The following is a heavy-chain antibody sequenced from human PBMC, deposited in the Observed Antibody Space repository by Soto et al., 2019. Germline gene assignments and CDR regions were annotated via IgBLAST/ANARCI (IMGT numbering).Heavy chain of an antibody. CDR1: GFTFSNFW. CDR2: IKSDGSER. CDR3: ARDVS. J-gene: IGHJ4*02. V-gene: IGHV3-7*05. Sequence: EVQLVESGGGLVQPGGSLRLSCAASGFTFSNFWMSWVRQAPGEGLEWVASIKSDGSERSHVDAVRGRFSISRDNARNSLFFHMNSLRVDDTAVYYWARDVSWGQGSLVTVSS.